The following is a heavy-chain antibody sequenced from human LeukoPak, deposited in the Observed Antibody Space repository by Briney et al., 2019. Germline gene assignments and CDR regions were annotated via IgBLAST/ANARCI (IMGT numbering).Heavy chain of an antibody. V-gene: IGHV4-34*01. CDR2: INHSGST. D-gene: IGHD5-18*01. CDR3: AWIGYSYGY. Sequence: SETLSLTCAVYGGSFSGYYWSWIRQPPGKGLEWIGEINHSGSTSYNPSLKSRVTISVDTSKNQFSLKLSSVTAADTAVYYCAWIGYSYGYWGQGTLVSVSS. CDR1: GGSFSGYY. J-gene: IGHJ4*02.